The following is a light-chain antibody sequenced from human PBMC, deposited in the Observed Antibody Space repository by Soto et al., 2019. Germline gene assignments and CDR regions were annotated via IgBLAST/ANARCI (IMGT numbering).Light chain of an antibody. CDR3: SSYTSSSTIYV. V-gene: IGLV2-14*01. CDR2: EVS. CDR1: NSDVGGYNY. Sequence: QSALTQPASVSGSPGQSITISCTGTNSDVGGYNYVSWYQQHPGKAPELMIYEVSNRPSGVSNRFSGSKSGNTASLTISGLQAEDEADYYCSSYTSSSTIYVFGTGTKVTVL. J-gene: IGLJ1*01.